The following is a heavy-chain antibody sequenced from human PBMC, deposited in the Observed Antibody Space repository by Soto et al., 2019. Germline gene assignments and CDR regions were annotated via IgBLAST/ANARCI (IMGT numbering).Heavy chain of an antibody. CDR3: ARDSRVPKGINYYYYGMDV. CDR1: GGTFSSYA. J-gene: IGHJ6*02. Sequence: GASVKVSCKASGGTFSSYAISWVRQAPGQGLEWMGGIIPIFGTANYAQKFQGRVTITADESTSTAYMELSSLRSEDTAVYYCARDSRVPKGINYYYYGMDVWGQGTMVTVSS. CDR2: IIPIFGTA. V-gene: IGHV1-69*13. D-gene: IGHD3-10*01.